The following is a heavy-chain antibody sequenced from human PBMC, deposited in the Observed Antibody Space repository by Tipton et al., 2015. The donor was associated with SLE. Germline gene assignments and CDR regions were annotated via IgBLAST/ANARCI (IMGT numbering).Heavy chain of an antibody. D-gene: IGHD3-22*01. CDR3: ARDRFDSSGYTLFDS. CDR1: GGSISSSSNY. CDR2: IYYSGST. V-gene: IGHV4-61*01. J-gene: IGHJ4*02. Sequence: TLSLTCTVSGGSISSSSNYWGWIRQPPGKGLEWIGYIYYSGSTNYNPSLKSRVTISVDTSKNQFSLKLSSVTAADTAVYYCARDRFDSSGYTLFDSWGQGTLVTVSP.